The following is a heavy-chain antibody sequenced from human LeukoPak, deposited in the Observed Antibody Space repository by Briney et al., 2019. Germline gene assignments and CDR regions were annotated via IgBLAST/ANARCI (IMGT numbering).Heavy chain of an antibody. J-gene: IGHJ4*02. V-gene: IGHV3-30*02. Sequence: GGSLRLSCAASGFTFSSYGMHWVRQAPGKGLEWVAFIRYDGSNKYYADSVKGRFTISRDNSKNTLYLQMNSLRAEDTAVYYCAKDRNGIAAAGTIFDYWGQGTLVTVSS. CDR2: IRYDGSNK. CDR3: AKDRNGIAAAGTIFDY. D-gene: IGHD6-13*01. CDR1: GFTFSSYG.